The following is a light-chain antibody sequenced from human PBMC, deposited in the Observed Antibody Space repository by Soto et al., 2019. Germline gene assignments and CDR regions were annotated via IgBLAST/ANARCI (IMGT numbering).Light chain of an antibody. V-gene: IGLV2-14*01. CDR1: SSDVGGYNY. CDR3: SSYTSSSTWV. CDR2: DVS. J-gene: IGLJ3*02. Sequence: QSALTQPASVSGSPEQSITISCTGTSSDVGGYNYVSWYQQHPGKAPKLMIYDVSNWPSGVSNRFSGSKSGNTASLTISGLQAEDEADYYCSSYTSSSTWVFGGGTKLTVL.